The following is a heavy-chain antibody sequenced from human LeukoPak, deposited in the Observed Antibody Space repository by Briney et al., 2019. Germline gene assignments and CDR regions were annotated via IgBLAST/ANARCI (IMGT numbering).Heavy chain of an antibody. CDR3: ARESGYYYGSGGSTAYYYYGMDV. CDR1: GYTFTSYG. V-gene: IGHV1-18*04. Sequence: GASVKVSCKASGYTFTSYGISWVRQAPGQGLEWMGWISAYNGNTNYAQKLQGRVTMTTDTSTSTAYMELRSLRSDDTAVYYCARESGYYYGSGGSTAYYYYGMDVWGKGTTVTVSS. CDR2: ISAYNGNT. J-gene: IGHJ6*04. D-gene: IGHD3-10*01.